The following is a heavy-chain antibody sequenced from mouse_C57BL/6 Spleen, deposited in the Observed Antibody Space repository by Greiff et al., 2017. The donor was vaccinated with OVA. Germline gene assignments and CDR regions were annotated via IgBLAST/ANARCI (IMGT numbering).Heavy chain of an antibody. Sequence: VQLQQSGAELVKPGASVKLSCKASGYTFTSYWMHWVKQRPGQGLEWIGMIHPNSGSTNYNEKFKSKATLTVDKSSSTAYMQLSSLTSEDSAVYYCAREEGKTASPFAYWGQGTLVTVSA. D-gene: IGHD3-2*01. V-gene: IGHV1-64*01. CDR3: AREEGKTASPFAY. J-gene: IGHJ3*01. CDR2: IHPNSGST. CDR1: GYTFTSYW.